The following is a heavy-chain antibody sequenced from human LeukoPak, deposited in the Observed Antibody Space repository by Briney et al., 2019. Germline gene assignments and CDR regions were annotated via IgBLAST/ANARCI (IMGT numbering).Heavy chain of an antibody. CDR1: GYTFTSYY. D-gene: IGHD6-6*01. V-gene: IGHV1-46*01. Sequence: ASVKVSCKASGYTFTSYYMHWVRQAPGQGLEWMGIINPSGGSTSYAQRFQGRVTMTRDMSTRTVYMELSSLRSEDTAVHYCARDRYSSSSDYYYYYMDVWGKGTTVTVSS. CDR2: INPSGGST. CDR3: ARDRYSSSSDYYYYYMDV. J-gene: IGHJ6*03.